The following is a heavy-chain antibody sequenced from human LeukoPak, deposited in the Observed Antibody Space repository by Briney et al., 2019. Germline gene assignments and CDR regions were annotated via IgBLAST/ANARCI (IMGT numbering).Heavy chain of an antibody. V-gene: IGHV3-9*01. CDR2: ISWNSGSI. CDR1: GFTFSSYA. J-gene: IGHJ4*02. D-gene: IGHD3-22*01. Sequence: GGSLRLSCAASGFTFSSYAMSWVRQAPGKGLEWVSGISWNSGSIGYADSVKGRFTISRDNAKNSLYLQMNSLRAEDTALYYCAKGSGGNYYDSSGYFDYWGQGTLVTVSS. CDR3: AKGSGGNYYDSSGYFDY.